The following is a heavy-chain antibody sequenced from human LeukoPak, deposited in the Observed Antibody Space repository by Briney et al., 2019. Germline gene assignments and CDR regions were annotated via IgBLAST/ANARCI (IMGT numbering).Heavy chain of an antibody. Sequence: PGGSLRLSCAASGFTFSSYWMTWVRQAPGKGLEWVANIKEDGSEKYYVDSVKGRFTISRDNAKNSLYLQMNSLRAEDTAVYYCAREFIRQPNYNYYYYYMDVWGKGTTVTVSS. D-gene: IGHD1-1*01. CDR1: GFTFSSYW. CDR2: IKEDGSEK. J-gene: IGHJ6*03. V-gene: IGHV3-7*01. CDR3: AREFIRQPNYNYYYYYMDV.